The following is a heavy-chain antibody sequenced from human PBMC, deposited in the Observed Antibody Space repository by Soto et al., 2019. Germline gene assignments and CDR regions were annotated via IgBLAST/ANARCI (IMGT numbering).Heavy chain of an antibody. V-gene: IGHV3-74*01. J-gene: IGHJ3*02. CDR2: INSDGSST. Sequence: GGSLRLSCAASGFTFSSYWMHWVRQAPGKGLVWVSRINSDGSSTSYADSVKGRFTISRDNAKNTLYLQMNSLRAEDPAVYYCARGQLGYDAFDIWGQGTMVTVSS. D-gene: IGHD6-13*01. CDR1: GFTFSSYW. CDR3: ARGQLGYDAFDI.